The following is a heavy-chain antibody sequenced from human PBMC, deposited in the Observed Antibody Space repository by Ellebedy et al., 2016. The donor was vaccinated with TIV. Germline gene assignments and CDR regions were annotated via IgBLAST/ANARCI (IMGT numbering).Heavy chain of an antibody. Sequence: SETLSLXCAVYGGSFSGYYWSWIRQPPGKGLEWIGYIYYSGSTNYNPSLKSRVTISVDTSKNQFSLKLSSVTAADTAVYYCARVTRGLLWFGSNHGDAFDIWGQGTMVTVSS. CDR1: GGSFSGYY. CDR2: IYYSGST. CDR3: ARVTRGLLWFGSNHGDAFDI. J-gene: IGHJ3*02. D-gene: IGHD3-10*01. V-gene: IGHV4-59*01.